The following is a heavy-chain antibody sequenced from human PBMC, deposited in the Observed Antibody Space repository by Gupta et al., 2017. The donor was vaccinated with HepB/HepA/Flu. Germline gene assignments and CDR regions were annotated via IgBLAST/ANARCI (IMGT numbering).Heavy chain of an antibody. V-gene: IGHV1-3*01. J-gene: IGHJ4*02. CDR2: INAGNGNT. Sequence: QVQLVQSGAEVKKPGASVKISCKASGYTFTDYAMHWVRQAPGQRLEWMGWINAGNGNTKYSQKFQGRVTITRDTSASTAYMELSSLISEDTAVYYCARGGTSGWYLYWGQGTLVTVSS. CDR1: GYTFTDYA. D-gene: IGHD6-19*01. CDR3: ARGGTSGWYLY.